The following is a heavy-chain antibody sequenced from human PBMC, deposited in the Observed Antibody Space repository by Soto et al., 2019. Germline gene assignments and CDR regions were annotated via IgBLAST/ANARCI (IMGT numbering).Heavy chain of an antibody. CDR2: IYPGDSDT. Sequence: GESLKISCKGSGYSFTSYWIGWVRQMPGKGLEWMGIIYPGDSDTRYSPSFQGQVTISADKSISTAYLQWSSLKASDTAMYYCARRHHTIFGVVTGMDVWGQGTTVTVS. D-gene: IGHD3-3*01. CDR1: GYSFTSYW. V-gene: IGHV5-51*01. CDR3: ARRHHTIFGVVTGMDV. J-gene: IGHJ6*02.